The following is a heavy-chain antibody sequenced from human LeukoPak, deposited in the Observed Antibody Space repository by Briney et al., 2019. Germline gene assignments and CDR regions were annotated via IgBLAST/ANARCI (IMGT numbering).Heavy chain of an antibody. CDR2: INPNSGGT. J-gene: IGHJ3*02. V-gene: IGHV1-2*02. D-gene: IGHD6-6*01. CDR1: GYTFTGYY. CDR3: ARDLFVGTSIAARKGAFDI. Sequence: GASVKVSCKASGYTFTGYYMHWVRQAPGQGLEWMGWINPNSGGTNYAQKFQGRVTMTRDTSISTAYMELSRLRSDDTAVYYCARDLFVGTSIAARKGAFDIWGQGTMVTVSS.